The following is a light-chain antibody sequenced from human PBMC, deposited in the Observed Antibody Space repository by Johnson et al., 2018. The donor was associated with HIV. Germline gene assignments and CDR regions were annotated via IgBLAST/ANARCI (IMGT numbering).Light chain of an antibody. J-gene: IGLJ1*01. CDR2: DNN. CDR3: GTWDNSLSICYV. V-gene: IGLV1-51*01. Sequence: QAVLTQPPSVSAAPGQKVTISCSGSSSNIGNNYVSWYQQVPGTAPKLLIYDNNRRPSGIPDRFSGSTSGTSATLGITGLQAGDEADYYCGTWDNSLSICYVFGTGTKVTVL. CDR1: SSNIGNNY.